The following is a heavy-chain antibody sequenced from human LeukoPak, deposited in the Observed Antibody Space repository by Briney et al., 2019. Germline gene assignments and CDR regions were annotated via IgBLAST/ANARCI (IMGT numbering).Heavy chain of an antibody. J-gene: IGHJ4*02. D-gene: IGHD5-18*01. V-gene: IGHV3-64*04. CDR1: GFTFSNYA. CDR3: ASARGSNYGSLGD. CDR2: ISSNGGST. Sequence: AGGSLRLSCSASGFTFSNYAMYWVRQAPGKGLEYISAISSNGGSTYYADSVKGRFTISRDNSKNTLYLQMNSLRAEDTAVYYCASARGSNYGSLGDWGQGTLVTVSS.